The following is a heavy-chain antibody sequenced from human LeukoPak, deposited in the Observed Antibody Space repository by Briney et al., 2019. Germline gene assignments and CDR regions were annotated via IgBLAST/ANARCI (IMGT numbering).Heavy chain of an antibody. D-gene: IGHD6-13*01. J-gene: IGHJ6*03. Sequence: GESLKISCQGSGYNFPIYWIGWVRQMPGQGLEWMGIIYPDDSNTIYGPSFQGQVTISADKSINTAYLEWSSLKASDTAIYYCARQGAAGKYYYYMDVWGKGTTVTVSS. CDR1: GYNFPIYW. CDR2: IYPDDSNT. CDR3: ARQGAAGKYYYYMDV. V-gene: IGHV5-51*01.